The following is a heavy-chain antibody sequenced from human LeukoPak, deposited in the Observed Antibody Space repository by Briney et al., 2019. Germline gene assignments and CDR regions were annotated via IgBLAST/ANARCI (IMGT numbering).Heavy chain of an antibody. V-gene: IGHV4-59*08. CDR1: GVSISSSY. Sequence: PSETLSLTCTVSGVSISSSYWTWLRQPPGKGLEWIGYIYYSGSTNYNPSLKSRVTISVDTSKNQFSLKLSSVTAADTAVYYCARQYSSTWYYFDYWGQGTLVTVSS. CDR3: ARQYSSTWYYFDY. D-gene: IGHD6-13*01. J-gene: IGHJ4*02. CDR2: IYYSGST.